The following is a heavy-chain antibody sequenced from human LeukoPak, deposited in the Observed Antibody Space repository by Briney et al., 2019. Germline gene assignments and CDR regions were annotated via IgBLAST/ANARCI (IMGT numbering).Heavy chain of an antibody. CDR1: GYTFTSYG. V-gene: IGHV1-18*01. CDR3: AGANGDSVLEYYGMDV. Sequence: ASVKVSCKASGYTFTSYGISGVRQAPGQGREWMGWISAYNGNTNYAQKLQGRVTMTTDTSTSTAYMELRSLRSDDTAVYYCAGANGDSVLEYYGMDVWGQGTTVTVSS. CDR2: ISAYNGNT. D-gene: IGHD4-17*01. J-gene: IGHJ6*02.